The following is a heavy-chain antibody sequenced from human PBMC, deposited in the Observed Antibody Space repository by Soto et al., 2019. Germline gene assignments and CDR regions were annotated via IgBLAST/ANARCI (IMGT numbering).Heavy chain of an antibody. Sequence: ASVKVSCKASGGTFSSYTISWVRQAPGQGLEWMGRIIPILGIANYAQKFQGRVTITADKSTSTAYMELSSLRSEDTAVYYCARAPGGIAAAGRIYYYYMDVWGKATTVTVSS. CDR2: IIPILGIA. CDR3: ARAPGGIAAAGRIYYYYMDV. CDR1: GGTFSSYT. D-gene: IGHD6-13*01. J-gene: IGHJ6*03. V-gene: IGHV1-69*02.